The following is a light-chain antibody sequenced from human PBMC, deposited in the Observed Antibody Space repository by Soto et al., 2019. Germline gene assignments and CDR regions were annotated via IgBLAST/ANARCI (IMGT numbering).Light chain of an antibody. Sequence: EIVLTQSPATLSLSPGERATLSCRASQSVGTFFAWYQQKPGQAPRLLIYDASNRATGIPARFSGSGSGTDFTLTISSLEPEDFALYYCQQYNNWPRTFGQGTRWIS. CDR2: DAS. CDR3: QQYNNWPRT. V-gene: IGKV3-11*01. CDR1: QSVGTF. J-gene: IGKJ1*01.